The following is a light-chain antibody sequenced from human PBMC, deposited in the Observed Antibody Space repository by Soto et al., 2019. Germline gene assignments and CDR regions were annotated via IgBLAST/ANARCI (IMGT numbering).Light chain of an antibody. CDR3: QQYSSPPAT. J-gene: IGKJ1*01. CDR1: QSVRSSY. Sequence: ETVLTQSPGTLSLSPGERATLSRRASQSVRSSYLAWYQQKPGQTPRLLIYGASSRATGIPDRFSSSGSGTDFTLTISRLEPEDFAVYFCQQYSSPPATFGQGTKVEIK. V-gene: IGKV3-20*01. CDR2: GAS.